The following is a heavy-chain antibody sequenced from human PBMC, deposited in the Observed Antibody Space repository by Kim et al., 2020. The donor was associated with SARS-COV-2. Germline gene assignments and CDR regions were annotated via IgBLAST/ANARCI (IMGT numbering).Heavy chain of an antibody. Sequence: GGSLRLSCAASGFTFSSYGMHWVRQAPGKGLELVAVISYDGSNKYYADSVKGRFTISRDNSKNTLYLQMNSLRAEDTAVYYCAKEGWLRAAPGWDFDYWGQGTLVTVSS. V-gene: IGHV3-30*18. CDR3: AKEGWLRAAPGWDFDY. D-gene: IGHD5-12*01. CDR2: ISYDGSNK. J-gene: IGHJ4*02. CDR1: GFTFSSYG.